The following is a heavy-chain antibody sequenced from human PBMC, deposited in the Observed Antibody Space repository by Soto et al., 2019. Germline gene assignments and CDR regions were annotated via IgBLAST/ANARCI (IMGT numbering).Heavy chain of an antibody. Sequence: PSETLSLTCAVYGGSFSGYYWSWIRQPPGKGLEWIGEINHSGSTNYNPSLKSRVTISVDTSKNQFSLKLSSVTAADTAVYYCARGLVFYYGSGSYPGRPVFDYWGQGTLVTVSS. J-gene: IGHJ4*02. D-gene: IGHD3-10*01. CDR2: INHSGST. V-gene: IGHV4-34*01. CDR1: GGSFSGYY. CDR3: ARGLVFYYGSGSYPGRPVFDY.